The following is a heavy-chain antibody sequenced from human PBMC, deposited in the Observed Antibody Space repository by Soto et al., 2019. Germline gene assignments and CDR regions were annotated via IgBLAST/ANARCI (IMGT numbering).Heavy chain of an antibody. CDR3: ARVPSMVRRVIANWCDP. Sequence: QVPLVQSGAEVKKPGSSVTVSCKASGGTFSSYAIHWVRQAPGQGLEWMGGIIPMYGPAKYAQRFQGRVTIPEDEPTTTVYMELTRLTSQDTAVYYCARVPSMVRRVIANWCDPWGHGTLVTVSS. CDR2: IIPMYGPA. D-gene: IGHD3-10*01. J-gene: IGHJ5*02. V-gene: IGHV1-69*01. CDR1: GGTFSSYA.